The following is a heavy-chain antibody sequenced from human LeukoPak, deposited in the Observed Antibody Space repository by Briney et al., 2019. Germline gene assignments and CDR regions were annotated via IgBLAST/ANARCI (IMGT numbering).Heavy chain of an antibody. CDR3: ARDWGSGWYFDY. V-gene: IGHV3-23*01. D-gene: IGHD6-19*01. CDR1: GFTFTTHA. J-gene: IGHJ4*02. CDR2: ISSRGGST. Sequence: GGSLRLSCAASGFTFTTHAMNWVRQAPGKGLEWVSVISSRGGSTYYADSVKGRFTISRDNSKNTLYLQMNSLRVEDTAVYYCARDWGSGWYFDYWGQGTLVTVSS.